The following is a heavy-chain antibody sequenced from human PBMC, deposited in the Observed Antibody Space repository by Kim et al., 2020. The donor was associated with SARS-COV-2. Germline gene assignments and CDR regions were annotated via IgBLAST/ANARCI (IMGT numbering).Heavy chain of an antibody. CDR3: AKADSSAMDV. J-gene: IGHJ6*02. CDR1: GFTFPNYA. Sequence: GGSLRLSCAASGFTFPNYAMHWVRQAPGMGLEWVSAITGNGDTTYYADSVKGRFTMSRDNSKKTLYLQMNSLRAEDTAVYYCAKADSSAMDVWGQGTTVIVSS. V-gene: IGHV3-23*01. CDR2: ITGNGDTT. D-gene: IGHD6-25*01.